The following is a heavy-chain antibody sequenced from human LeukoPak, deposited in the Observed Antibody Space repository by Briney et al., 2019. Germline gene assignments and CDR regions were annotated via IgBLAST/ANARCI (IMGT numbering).Heavy chain of an antibody. V-gene: IGHV4-34*01. CDR1: GGSFSGYY. J-gene: IGHJ5*02. CDR2: INYSGST. D-gene: IGHD6-19*01. Sequence: PSETLSLTCAVYGGSFSGYYWSWIRQPPGKELEWIGKINYSGSTNYNPSLKSRVTISVDTSKNQFSLKLSSVTAADTAVYYCARGRSNSSGWYWFDPWGQGTLVTVSS. CDR3: ARGRSNSSGWYWFDP.